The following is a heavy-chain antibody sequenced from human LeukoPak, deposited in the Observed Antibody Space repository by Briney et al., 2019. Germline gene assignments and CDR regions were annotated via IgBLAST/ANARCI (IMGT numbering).Heavy chain of an antibody. CDR1: GFSISSGGYY. V-gene: IGHV4-31*03. J-gene: IGHJ4*02. CDR3: ARVKLARGRYFDY. CDR2: IYYSGST. D-gene: IGHD1-1*01. Sequence: SQTLSLTCTVSGFSISSGGYYWRWIRPHPGKGLEWIGYIYYSGSTYYNPSLKSRFTISVDTSKNQFSLKLSSVTAADTAVYYCARVKLARGRYFDYWGQGTLVTVSS.